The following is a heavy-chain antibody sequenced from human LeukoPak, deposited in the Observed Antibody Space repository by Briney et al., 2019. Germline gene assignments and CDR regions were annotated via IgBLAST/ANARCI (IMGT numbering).Heavy chain of an antibody. CDR1: GFTFSSFG. D-gene: IGHD1-26*01. Sequence: GRSLRLSCAASGFTFSSFGMHWVRQAPGKGLEWVAFIRYDGSNKYYADSVKGRFTISRDNSKNTLYLQVDSLRADDTAVYYCAIDHNSRWELLGYWGQGTLVTVSS. CDR2: IRYDGSNK. CDR3: AIDHNSRWELLGY. J-gene: IGHJ4*02. V-gene: IGHV3-30*02.